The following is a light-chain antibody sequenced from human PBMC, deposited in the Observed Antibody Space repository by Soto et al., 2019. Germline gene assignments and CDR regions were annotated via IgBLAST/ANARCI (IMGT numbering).Light chain of an antibody. Sequence: IHITHSPSTLSSSVGDSVIITVLANQSISSWLAWYQQKPGKAPKLLIYDASSLESGVPSRFSGSGSGTEFTLTISSLQPDDFATYYCQQYNSYSITFGQGTRLEIK. CDR3: QQYNSYSIT. CDR1: QSISSW. J-gene: IGKJ5*01. V-gene: IGKV1-5*01. CDR2: DAS.